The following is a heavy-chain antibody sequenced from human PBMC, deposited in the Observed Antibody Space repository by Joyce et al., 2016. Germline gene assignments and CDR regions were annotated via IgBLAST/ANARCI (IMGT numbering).Heavy chain of an antibody. V-gene: IGHV4-4*07. Sequence: QVQLQESGPGLVKPSETLSLICSVSGGSINDYYWNWIRQPAGKGLEWIGRFYSRGRTKYNPSLQSRVTMSVDTSKNQFSLRLSSVTAADTAVYFCARDIVAVPAAPDDAFDLWGQGTMVTVFS. CDR3: ARDIVAVPAAPDDAFDL. CDR2: FYSRGRT. J-gene: IGHJ3*01. CDR1: GGSINDYY. D-gene: IGHD2-2*01.